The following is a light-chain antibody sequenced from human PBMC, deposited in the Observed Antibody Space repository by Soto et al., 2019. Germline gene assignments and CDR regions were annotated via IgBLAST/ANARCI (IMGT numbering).Light chain of an antibody. CDR3: ATWDDSLSAWV. Sequence: QSVLTQPPSASGTPGQRVTISCSGSSSNIGSNYVYWYQQFPGTAPKLLIYRNNQRPSGVPDRFSGSKSGTSASLAISGLRSEDDADYYCATWDDSLSAWVFGGGTKLTVL. J-gene: IGLJ3*02. V-gene: IGLV1-47*01. CDR1: SSNIGSNY. CDR2: RNN.